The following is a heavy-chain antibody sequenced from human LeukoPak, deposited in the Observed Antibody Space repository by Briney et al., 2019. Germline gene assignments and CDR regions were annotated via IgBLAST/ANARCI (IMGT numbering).Heavy chain of an antibody. CDR3: ARAIDYGDYEDYFDY. J-gene: IGHJ4*02. CDR1: GYTFTSYG. Sequence: ASVKVSCKASGYTFTSYGISWMRQAPGQGLEWMGWISAYNGNTNYAQKLQGRVTMATDTSTSTAYMELRSLRSDDTAVYYCARAIDYGDYEDYFDYWGQGTLVTVSS. CDR2: ISAYNGNT. V-gene: IGHV1-18*01. D-gene: IGHD4-17*01.